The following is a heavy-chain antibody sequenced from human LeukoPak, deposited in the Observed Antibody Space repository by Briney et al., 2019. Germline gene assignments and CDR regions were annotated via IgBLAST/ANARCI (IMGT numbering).Heavy chain of an antibody. CDR3: AKDYYYYDSSGYPYYFDY. J-gene: IGHJ4*02. Sequence: GGSLRLSCAASGFTFSSYGMHWVRQAPGKGLEWVAFIRYDGSNKYYADSVKGRFTISRDNSKNTLYLQMNSLRAEDTAVYYCAKDYYYYDSSGYPYYFDYWGQGTLVTVSS. CDR2: IRYDGSNK. D-gene: IGHD3-22*01. V-gene: IGHV3-30*02. CDR1: GFTFSSYG.